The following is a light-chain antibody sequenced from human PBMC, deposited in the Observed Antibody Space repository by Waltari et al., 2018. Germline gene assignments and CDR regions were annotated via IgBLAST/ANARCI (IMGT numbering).Light chain of an antibody. CDR3: LQSYTYPFT. V-gene: IGKV1-5*03. CDR2: KAS. Sequence: DIQMTQSPSSLSVSVGDRVTIACRASEDISKWLGWYQQKPGKAPKRLIYKASPLHSGVPSRFSGSGSGTEFTLTISSLQPDDFATYYCLQSYTYPFTFGEGTKVEIK. CDR1: EDISKW. J-gene: IGKJ2*01.